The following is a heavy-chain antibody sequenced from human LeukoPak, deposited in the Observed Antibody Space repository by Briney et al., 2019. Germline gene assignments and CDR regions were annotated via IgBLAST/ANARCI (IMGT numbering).Heavy chain of an antibody. Sequence: SGTLSLTCAVSGGSISSSNWWSWVRQPPGKGLEWIGEIYHSGSTNYNPSLKSRVTISVDKSKNQFSLKLSSVTAADTAVYYCARNSGWYDYYYGMDVWGKGTTVTVSS. CDR1: GGSISSSNW. CDR2: IYHSGST. CDR3: ARNSGWYDYYYGMDV. J-gene: IGHJ6*04. V-gene: IGHV4-4*02. D-gene: IGHD6-19*01.